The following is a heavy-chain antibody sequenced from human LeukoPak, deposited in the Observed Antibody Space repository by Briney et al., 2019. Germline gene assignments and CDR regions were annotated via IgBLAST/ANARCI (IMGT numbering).Heavy chain of an antibody. CDR1: GYTFSGFY. CDR2: INPKNGDT. CDR3: ARDGRLRNGYDNFYI. D-gene: IGHD5-18*01. V-gene: IGHV1-2*02. J-gene: IGHJ4*02. Sequence: ASVKVFCKASGYTFSGFYINWVRQAPGQGLEWMGWINPKNGDTHYAQDFLGRVTMTRDTSISTAYMELSRLTSDDTAVYYCARDGRLRNGYDNFYIWGQGTLVTVSS.